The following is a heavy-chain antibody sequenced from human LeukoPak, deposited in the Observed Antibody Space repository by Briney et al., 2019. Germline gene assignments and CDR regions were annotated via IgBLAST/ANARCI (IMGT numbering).Heavy chain of an antibody. V-gene: IGHV3-23*01. CDR1: GFTFSSYA. Sequence: GGSLRLSCAASGFTFSSYAMSWVRQAPGKGLEWVSAISGSGGSTYYADSVKGRFTISRDNSKNTLYLQMNSLRAEDTAIYYCAKVPWGYGGNSFFDYWGQGTLVTVSS. CDR3: AKVPWGYGGNSFFDY. CDR2: ISGSGGST. J-gene: IGHJ4*02. D-gene: IGHD4-23*01.